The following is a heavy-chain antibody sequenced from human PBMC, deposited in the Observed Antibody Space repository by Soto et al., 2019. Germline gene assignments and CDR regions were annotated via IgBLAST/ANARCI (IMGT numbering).Heavy chain of an antibody. CDR1: GYTFTSYG. Sequence: ASVKVSCKASGYTFTSYGISWVRQAPGQGLEWMGWISAYNGNTNYAQKLQGRVTMTTDTSTSTAYMELRSLRSDDTAVYYCATLSNDFWSGPNNWCERWGEETLVTVSS. V-gene: IGHV1-18*01. D-gene: IGHD3-3*01. CDR3: ATLSNDFWSGPNNWCER. CDR2: ISAYNGNT. J-gene: IGHJ5*02.